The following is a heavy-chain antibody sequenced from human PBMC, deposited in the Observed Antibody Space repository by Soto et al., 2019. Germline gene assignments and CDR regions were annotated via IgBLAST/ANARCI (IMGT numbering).Heavy chain of an antibody. V-gene: IGHV3-15*07. CDR1: GFSVSDAW. D-gene: IGHD3-10*01. J-gene: IGHJ4*02. CDR3: STQVGSTVVS. Sequence: EVQLVESGGGLVKPGGSLRLSCAASGFSVSDAWINWVSQAPGEGLAWVGRIKSKTEGGTADNAAPGKSRFNISREDSKNTLYRKMNSLKTADTAVYYCSTQVGSTVVSWGQGTLVTVSS. CDR2: IKSKTEGGTA.